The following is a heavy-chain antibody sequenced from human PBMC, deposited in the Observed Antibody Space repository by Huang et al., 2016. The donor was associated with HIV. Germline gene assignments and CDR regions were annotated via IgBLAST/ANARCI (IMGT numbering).Heavy chain of an antibody. CDR3: ARVPSDLYSDY. V-gene: IGHV1-18*01. Sequence: QVQLVQSGPEVKKPGASVKVSCKASCYTFSIYGISWVRPAPGQGPEWMGWVSGYSGFTATSQKFQGRVTMTTDTSTSTAYMDLRSLTADDTAVYYCARVPSDLYSDYWGQGTLVTVSS. CDR2: VSGYSGFT. D-gene: IGHD2-21*01. CDR1: CYTFSIYG. J-gene: IGHJ4*02.